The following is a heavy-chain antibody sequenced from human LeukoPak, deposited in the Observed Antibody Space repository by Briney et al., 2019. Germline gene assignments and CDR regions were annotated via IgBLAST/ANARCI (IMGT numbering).Heavy chain of an antibody. D-gene: IGHD6-19*01. CDR1: GDSVSSNSAA. CDR3: ARRSVGAVAGTVDLVPYFDY. Sequence: SQTLSLTCAISGDSVSSNSAAWNWIRQSPSRGLEWLGRTYYRSKWYNDYAVSVRSRITINPDTSKNQFSLQLNSVTPEDTAVYYCARRSVGAVAGTVDLVPYFDYWGQGTLVTVSS. J-gene: IGHJ4*02. V-gene: IGHV6-1*01. CDR2: TYYRSKWYN.